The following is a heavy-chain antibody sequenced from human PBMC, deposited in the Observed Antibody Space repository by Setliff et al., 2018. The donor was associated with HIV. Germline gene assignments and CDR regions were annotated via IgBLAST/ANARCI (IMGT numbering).Heavy chain of an antibody. D-gene: IGHD2-15*01. CDR3: ARVRYCSGGSCYGGEYWFDP. CDR2: IHPSGGST. Sequence: GASVKVSCKASGNTFTKYYIHWVRQAPGQGLEWMGVIHPSGGSTSYAQSFQDRVTMTRDTSTSTVYMELSSLRSEDTAVHYCARVRYCSGGSCYGGEYWFDPWGQGTLVTVSS. V-gene: IGHV1-46*01. J-gene: IGHJ5*02. CDR1: GNTFTKYY.